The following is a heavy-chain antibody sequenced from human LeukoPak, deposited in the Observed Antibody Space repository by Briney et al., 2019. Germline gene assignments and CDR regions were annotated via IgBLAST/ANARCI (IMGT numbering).Heavy chain of an antibody. CDR3: AGYYTNTWYLNY. D-gene: IGHD6-13*01. CDR1: GGSISSYD. J-gene: IGHJ4*02. V-gene: IGHV4-59*08. Sequence: SETLSLTCTVSGGSISSYDWSWIRQPPGKGLEWIGYMYYSGSTNYNPSLKSRVTISVDTSKNQFSLNLSSVTAADTAVYYCAGYYTNTWYLNYWGQGTLVTVSS. CDR2: MYYSGST.